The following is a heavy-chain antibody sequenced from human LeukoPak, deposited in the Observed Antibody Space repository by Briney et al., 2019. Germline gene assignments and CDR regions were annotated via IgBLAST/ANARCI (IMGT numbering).Heavy chain of an antibody. J-gene: IGHJ6*03. Sequence: GASVKVSCKASGYTFTGYDMHWVRQAPGQGLEWMGWINPNSGGTNYAQKFQGRVTMTRDTSISTAYMELSRLRSDDTAVYYCARASGWLDYYYYYMDVWGKGTTVTVSS. CDR2: INPNSGGT. V-gene: IGHV1-2*02. CDR1: GYTFTGYD. D-gene: IGHD6-19*01. CDR3: ARASGWLDYYYYYMDV.